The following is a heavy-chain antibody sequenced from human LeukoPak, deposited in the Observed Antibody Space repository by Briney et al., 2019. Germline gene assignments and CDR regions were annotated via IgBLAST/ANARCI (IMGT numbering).Heavy chain of an antibody. V-gene: IGHV4-34*01. CDR3: ARVFDSPVWGSYRLDY. CDR1: GGSFSGYY. CDR2: INHSGST. D-gene: IGHD3-16*02. Sequence: SETLSLTCAVYGGSFSGYYWSWIRQPPGKGLEWIGEINHSGSTNYNPSLKSRVTISVDTSKNQFSLKLSSVTAADTAVYYCARVFDSPVWGSYRLDYWGQGTLVTVSS. J-gene: IGHJ4*02.